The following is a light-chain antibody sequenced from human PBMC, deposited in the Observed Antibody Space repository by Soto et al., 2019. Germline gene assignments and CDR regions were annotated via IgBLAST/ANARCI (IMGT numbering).Light chain of an antibody. J-gene: IGKJ4*01. CDR3: QQSRYSPLS. CDR1: QSVTSTY. CDR2: GAS. Sequence: EIVLTQSPGTLSLSPGERATLSCRASQSVTSTYLAWYQQKPGQAPSLLIYGASRSATGIPDRFSGSGSGPDFTLTISRLEPEDFAVYYCQQSRYSPLSFGGGTKVEI. V-gene: IGKV3-20*01.